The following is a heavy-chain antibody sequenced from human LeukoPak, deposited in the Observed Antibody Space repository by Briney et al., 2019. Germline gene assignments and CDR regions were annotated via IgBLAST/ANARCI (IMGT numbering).Heavy chain of an antibody. CDR3: ARGPYDFGGNSATGFDY. CDR1: GFTFSDYW. J-gene: IGHJ4*02. D-gene: IGHD4-23*01. CDR2: ISSDETTT. V-gene: IGHV3-74*01. Sequence: GGSLRLSCAASGFTFSDYWMDWVRQAPGKGLVWVSRISSDETTTSYADSVKGRFTISRDNAKSTLYLQMSSLRAEDTAVYYCARGPYDFGGNSATGFDYWGQGTLVTVSS.